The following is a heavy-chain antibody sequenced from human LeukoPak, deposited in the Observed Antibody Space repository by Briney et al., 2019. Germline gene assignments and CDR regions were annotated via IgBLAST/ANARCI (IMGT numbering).Heavy chain of an antibody. J-gene: IGHJ4*02. CDR3: ARDFYDSSGYYYDY. CDR2: ISGGGEKT. D-gene: IGHD3-22*01. CDR1: GFTFSGYT. V-gene: IGHV3-23*01. Sequence: GSLRLSCAASGFTFSGYTMSWVRQAPGKGLEWVPAISGGGEKTYYADSVKGRFTISRDNSKGTLYLQMNSLGAEDSALYYCARDFYDSSGYYYDYWGQGTLVTVSS.